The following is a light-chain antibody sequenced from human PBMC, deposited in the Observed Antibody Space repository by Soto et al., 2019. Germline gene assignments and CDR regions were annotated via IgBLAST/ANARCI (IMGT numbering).Light chain of an antibody. J-gene: IGLJ1*01. CDR1: SNVVGSYNL. Sequence: QSVLTQAASVSRSPGQSLTISRPRNSNVVGSYNLVSWYQQHPGKAPKLMIYEGSKRPSGVSNRFSGSKSGNTASLTISGLQAEDEADSYCCSYAGSSTYVFGPGTKVTVL. CDR2: EGS. CDR3: CSYAGSSTYV. V-gene: IGLV2-23*01.